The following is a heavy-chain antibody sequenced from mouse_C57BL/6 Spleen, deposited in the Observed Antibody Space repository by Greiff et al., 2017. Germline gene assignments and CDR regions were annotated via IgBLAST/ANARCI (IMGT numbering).Heavy chain of an antibody. Sequence: VQLQPSGPELVKPGASVKISCKASGYAFSSSWMNWVKQRPGKGLEWIGRIYPGDGDTNYNGKFKGKATLTADKSSSTAYMQLSSLTSEDSAVYFCARGRPTFDYWGQGTTLTVSS. CDR1: GYAFSSSW. CDR2: IYPGDGDT. J-gene: IGHJ2*01. V-gene: IGHV1-82*01. CDR3: ARGRPTFDY.